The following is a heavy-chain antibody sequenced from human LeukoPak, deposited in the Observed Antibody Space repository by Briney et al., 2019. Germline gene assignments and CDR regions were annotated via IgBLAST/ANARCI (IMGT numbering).Heavy chain of an antibody. J-gene: IGHJ4*02. CDR2: IYYSGST. CDR3: ARSQADLAATFDY. D-gene: IGHD2-15*01. V-gene: IGHV4-59*01. Sequence: SETLSLTCTVSGGSISSYYWSWIRQPPGKGLEWIGYIYYSGSTNYNPSLKSRVTISVDTSKNQSSLKLSSVTAADTAVYYCARSQADLAATFDYWGQGTLVTVSS. CDR1: GGSISSYY.